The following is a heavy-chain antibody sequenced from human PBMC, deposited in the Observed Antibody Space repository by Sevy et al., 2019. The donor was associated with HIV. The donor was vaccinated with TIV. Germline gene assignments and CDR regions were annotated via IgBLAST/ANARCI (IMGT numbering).Heavy chain of an antibody. Sequence: GGSLRLSCAASGFTFSSYAMSWVRQAPGKGLEWVSAISGSGGSTCYADSVKGRFTISRDNSKNTLYLHMNSLRAEDTAVYHCAKKREYYDFWSGYYGMDVWGQGTTVTVSS. D-gene: IGHD3-3*01. CDR2: ISGSGGST. CDR3: AKKREYYDFWSGYYGMDV. V-gene: IGHV3-23*01. J-gene: IGHJ6*02. CDR1: GFTFSSYA.